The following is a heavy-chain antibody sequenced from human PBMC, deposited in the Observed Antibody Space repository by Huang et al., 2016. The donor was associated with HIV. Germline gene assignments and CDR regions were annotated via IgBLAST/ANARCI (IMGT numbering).Heavy chain of an antibody. J-gene: IGHJ4*02. CDR1: GDTFADYF. V-gene: IGHV1-2*02. Sequence: QVQLVQSGAEVKKPGASVKVSCKPSGDTFADYFIHWVRQAPGQGLECRAWRNPKNGATNSAQKFLGRVTVTGDTSINTAYMEFSGLTSDDTANYYCTRDGVAPDEEFDYWGQGTLISVSS. CDR3: TRDGVAPDEEFDY. D-gene: IGHD5-12*01. CDR2: RNPKNGAT.